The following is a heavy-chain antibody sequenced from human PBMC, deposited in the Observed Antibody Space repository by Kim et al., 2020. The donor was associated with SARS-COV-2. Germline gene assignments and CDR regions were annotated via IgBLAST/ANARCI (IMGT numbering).Heavy chain of an antibody. J-gene: IGHJ4*02. V-gene: IGHV3-48*02. CDR2: ISSSGSTI. Sequence: GGSLRLSCAASGFTFSSYSMNWVRQAPGKGLEWVSYISSSGSTIYYADSVKGRFTISRDNAKNSLYLQMNSLRDEDTAVYYCARSIVGAKVGRAGAEIFGYWGQGTLVTVSS. CDR1: GFTFSSYS. D-gene: IGHD1-26*01. CDR3: ARSIVGAKVGRAGAEIFGY.